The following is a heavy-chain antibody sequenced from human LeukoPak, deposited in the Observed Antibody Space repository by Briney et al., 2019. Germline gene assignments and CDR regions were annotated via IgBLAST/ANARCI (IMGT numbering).Heavy chain of an antibody. V-gene: IGHV4-4*07. CDR3: AREVNCSGGSCADY. Sequence: NSSETLSLTCTVSGGSISSYYWSWIRRPAGKGLEWIGRIYTSGSTNYNPSLKSRVTMSVDTSKNQFSLKLSSVTAADTAVYYCAREVNCSGGSCADYWGQGTLVTVSS. CDR2: IYTSGST. CDR1: GGSISSYY. J-gene: IGHJ4*02. D-gene: IGHD2-15*01.